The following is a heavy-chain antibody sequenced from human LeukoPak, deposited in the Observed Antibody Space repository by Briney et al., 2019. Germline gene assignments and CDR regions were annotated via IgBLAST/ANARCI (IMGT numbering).Heavy chain of an antibody. CDR1: GGTFSSYA. V-gene: IGHV1-69*06. Sequence: ASVKVSCKASGGTFSSYAISWVRQAPGQGLEWMGGIIPIFGTANYAQKFQGRVTITADKSTSTAYMELSSLRSEDTAVYYCAREMETYYYDSSGYYTLQTWGQGTLVTVSS. CDR2: IIPIFGTA. J-gene: IGHJ5*02. D-gene: IGHD3-22*01. CDR3: AREMETYYYDSSGYYTLQT.